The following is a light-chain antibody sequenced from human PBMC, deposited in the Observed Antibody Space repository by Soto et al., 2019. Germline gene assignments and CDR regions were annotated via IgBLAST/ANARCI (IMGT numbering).Light chain of an antibody. V-gene: IGKV1-39*01. CDR3: QQSYSTLVYT. CDR2: AAS. CDR1: PSISSY. J-gene: IGKJ2*01. Sequence: DIQMTQSPSSLSASVGDRVTITCRASPSISSYLNWYQQKPRKAPNLLIYAASSLQSGVSSRFSRSAYVTDVADTISGLQDEDFATYYSQQSYSTLVYTFGQETKLEIK.